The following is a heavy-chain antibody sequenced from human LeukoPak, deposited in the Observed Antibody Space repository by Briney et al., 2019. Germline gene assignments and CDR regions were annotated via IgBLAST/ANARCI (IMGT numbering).Heavy chain of an antibody. V-gene: IGHV3-7*01. CDR2: IKKDGSEK. CDR1: GFTLSSYW. CDR3: ARDLLVVAAPTDY. Sequence: GGSLRLSCAASGFTLSSYWMSWVRQAPGKGLEWVANIKKDGSEKYSVDSVKGRFTISRDNTKKSLYLQMNSLRAEDMAVYYCARDLLVVAAPTDYWGQGTLVTVSS. J-gene: IGHJ4*02. D-gene: IGHD2-15*01.